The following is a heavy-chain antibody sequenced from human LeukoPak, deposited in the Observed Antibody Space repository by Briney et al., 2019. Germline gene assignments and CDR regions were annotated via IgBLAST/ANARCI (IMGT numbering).Heavy chain of an antibody. CDR3: ARGLYYGGSFDY. Sequence: PGGSLRLSCAASGFTVSSNYMSWVRQAPGKGLEWVSLIYSGGSTYNADSVEGRYTISRDNSRNTLYLQMNSLRAEDTAVYYCARGLYYGGSFDYWGQGTLVTV. V-gene: IGHV3-53*01. D-gene: IGHD4-23*01. CDR1: GFTVSSNY. CDR2: IYSGGST. J-gene: IGHJ4*02.